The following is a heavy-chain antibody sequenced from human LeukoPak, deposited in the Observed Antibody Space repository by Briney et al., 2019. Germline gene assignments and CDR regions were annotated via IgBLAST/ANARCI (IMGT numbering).Heavy chain of an antibody. CDR1: GGSIRSYY. CDR3: ARSAAGVYYYYYGMDV. D-gene: IGHD6-13*01. J-gene: IGHJ6*02. Sequence: SETLSLTCTVSGGSIRSYYWSWIRQPPGKGLEWIGYIYYSGSTNYNPSLKSRVTISVDTSKNQFSLKLSSVTAADTAVYYCARSAAGVYYYYYGMDVWGQGTTVTVSS. V-gene: IGHV4-59*08. CDR2: IYYSGST.